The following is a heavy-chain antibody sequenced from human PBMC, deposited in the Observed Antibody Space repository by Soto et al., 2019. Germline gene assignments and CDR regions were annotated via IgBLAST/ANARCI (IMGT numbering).Heavy chain of an antibody. Sequence: GGSLRLSCAASGFTFSNYWIHWVRQVPGKGLVWVSRTNTDGSSTNYADSVKGRFTVYRDNADNTLYLQMSSLRAEDTAVYYCARDHCSTSTCYTVWFDPWGQGTLVTVSS. CDR1: GFTFSNYW. CDR2: TNTDGSST. V-gene: IGHV3-74*01. J-gene: IGHJ5*02. CDR3: ARDHCSTSTCYTVWFDP. D-gene: IGHD2-2*01.